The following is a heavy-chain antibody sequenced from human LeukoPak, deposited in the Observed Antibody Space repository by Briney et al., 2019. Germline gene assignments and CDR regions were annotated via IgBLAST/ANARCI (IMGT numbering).Heavy chain of an antibody. Sequence: SETLSLTCTVSGGSISSSSYYWGWIRQPPGKGLEWIGSIYYTGSTYYNPSLKSRLTMSVDTPNNQFSLKLSSVTAADTAVYYCARVKKDDYYGSGSYPFDYWGQGTLVTVSS. CDR3: ARVKKDDYYGSGSYPFDY. J-gene: IGHJ4*02. CDR2: IYYTGST. D-gene: IGHD3-10*01. CDR1: GGSISSSSYY. V-gene: IGHV4-39*07.